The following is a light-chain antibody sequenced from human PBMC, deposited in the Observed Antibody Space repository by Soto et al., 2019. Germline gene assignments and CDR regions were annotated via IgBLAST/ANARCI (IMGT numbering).Light chain of an antibody. CDR1: QGIRTY. V-gene: IGKV1-9*01. CDR3: QQTLSYPLT. J-gene: IGKJ5*01. CDR2: DAS. Sequence: DIQLTQSPSFLSASVGDRISITCRASQGIRTYLAWYQQKPGEAPNLLIYDASTLQSVVPPRFSGSGSGTDFTLTISSLQPEDFATYYCQQTLSYPLTFGQGTRLEIK.